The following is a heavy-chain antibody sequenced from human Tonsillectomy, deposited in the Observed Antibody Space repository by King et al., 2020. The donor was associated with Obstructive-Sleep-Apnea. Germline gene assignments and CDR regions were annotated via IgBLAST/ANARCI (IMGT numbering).Heavy chain of an antibody. V-gene: IGHV3-48*04. J-gene: IGHJ4*02. CDR1: GFTFSSYS. CDR2: ISSSSSTI. CDR3: AREDYGDYVRD. Sequence: DVQLVQSGGGLVQPGGSLRLSCAASGFTFSSYSMNWVRQAPGKGLGWVSYISSSSSTIYYADSVKGRFTISSDNAKNSLYLQMNSLRAEDTAVYYCAREDYGDYVRDWGQGTLVTVSS. D-gene: IGHD4-17*01.